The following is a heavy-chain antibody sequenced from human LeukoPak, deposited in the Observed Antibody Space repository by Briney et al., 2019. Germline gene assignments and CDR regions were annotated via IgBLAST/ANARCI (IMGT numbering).Heavy chain of an antibody. CDR3: ARKAGPFDY. J-gene: IGHJ4*02. D-gene: IGHD6-13*01. CDR1: GASISSYY. V-gene: IGHV4-59*01. Sequence: SETLSLTCTVSGASISSYYWSWIRQPPGKGLEWIGYIYYSGSTNYNPSLKSRVTISVDTSKNQFSLKLSSVTAADTAVYYCARKAGPFDYWGQGTLVTVSS. CDR2: IYYSGST.